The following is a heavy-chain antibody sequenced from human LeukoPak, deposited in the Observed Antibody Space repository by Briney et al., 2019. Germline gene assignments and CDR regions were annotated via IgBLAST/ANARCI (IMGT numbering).Heavy chain of an antibody. J-gene: IGHJ6*02. CDR2: IYSAGST. CDR3: ARDLVAAREDYHYYGSDV. CDR1: GFTVSSSY. Sequence: GGSLRLSCAASGFTVSSSYISWVRQAPGKGLKWVSVIYSAGSTYYADSVKGRFTISRDNSKNTLYLQLNSLRPEDTAVYYCARDLVAAREDYHYYGSDVRGQGTTVTVS. D-gene: IGHD2-15*01. V-gene: IGHV3-66*02.